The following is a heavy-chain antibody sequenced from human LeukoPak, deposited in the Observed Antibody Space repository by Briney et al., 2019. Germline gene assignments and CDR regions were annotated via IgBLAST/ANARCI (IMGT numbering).Heavy chain of an antibody. Sequence: GESLKISCKGSGYSFTSYWIGWVRPMPGKGLEWMGIIYPGDSDTRYSPSFQGQVTISADKSISTAYLQWSSLKASDTAMYYCARRFFCSGGSCYYFDYWGQGTLVTVSS. V-gene: IGHV5-51*01. CDR3: ARRFFCSGGSCYYFDY. CDR2: IYPGDSDT. D-gene: IGHD2-15*01. CDR1: GYSFTSYW. J-gene: IGHJ4*02.